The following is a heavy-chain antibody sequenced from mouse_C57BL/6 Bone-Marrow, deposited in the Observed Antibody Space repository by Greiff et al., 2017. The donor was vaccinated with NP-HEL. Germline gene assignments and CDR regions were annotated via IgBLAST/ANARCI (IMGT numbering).Heavy chain of an antibody. J-gene: IGHJ1*03. CDR1: GYTFTDYE. V-gene: IGHV1-15*01. CDR3: TSYDGYYGWYFDV. CDR2: IDPETGGT. Sequence: VQRVESGAELVRPGASVTLSCKASGYTFTDYEMHWVKQTPVHGLEWIGAIDPETGGTAYNQKFKGKAILTADKSSSTAYMELRSLTSEDSAVYYCTSYDGYYGWYFDVWGTGTTVTVSS. D-gene: IGHD2-3*01.